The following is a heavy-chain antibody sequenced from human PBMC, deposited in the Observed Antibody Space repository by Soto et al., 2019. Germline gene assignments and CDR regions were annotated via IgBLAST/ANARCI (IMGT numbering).Heavy chain of an antibody. V-gene: IGHV4-59*01. D-gene: IGHD6-19*01. CDR1: GGSISSYY. Sequence: SETLSLTCTVSGGSISSYYWSWIRQPPGKGLEWIGYIYYSGSTNYNPSLKSRDTISVDTSKNQFSLKLSSVTAADTAVYYCARDGYSSGGDAFDIWGQGTMGTVSS. CDR3: ARDGYSSGGDAFDI. CDR2: IYYSGST. J-gene: IGHJ3*02.